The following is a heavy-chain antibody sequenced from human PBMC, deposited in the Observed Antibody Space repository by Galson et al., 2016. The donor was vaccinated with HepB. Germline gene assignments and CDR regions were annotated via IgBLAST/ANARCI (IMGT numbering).Heavy chain of an antibody. CDR2: FYNGGNR. D-gene: IGHD2-15*01. CDR1: GFNVSSIH. V-gene: IGHV3-53*01. CDR3: ARHGGGYPANSYYGMDV. J-gene: IGHJ6*02. Sequence: SLRLSCAASGFNVSSIHMSWVRQAPGKGLEWVSLFYNGGNRKYADSVKGRFTISRDNSKNTLYLQMNSLRAEDTAVYYCARHGGGYPANSYYGMDVWGQGTTVTVSS.